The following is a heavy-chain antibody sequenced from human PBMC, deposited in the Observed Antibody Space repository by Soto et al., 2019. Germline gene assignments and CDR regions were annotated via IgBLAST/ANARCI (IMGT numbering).Heavy chain of an antibody. V-gene: IGHV4-59*01. D-gene: IGHD1-26*01. CDR1: GGSISSYY. CDR2: IYYSGST. CDR3: ARSLYSGSYFYFDY. J-gene: IGHJ4*02. Sequence: SETLSLTCTVSGGSISSYYWSWIRQPPGKGLEWIGYIYYSGSTNYNPSLKSRVTISVDTSKNQFSLKLSSVTAADTAVYYCARSLYSGSYFYFDYWGQGTLVTLSS.